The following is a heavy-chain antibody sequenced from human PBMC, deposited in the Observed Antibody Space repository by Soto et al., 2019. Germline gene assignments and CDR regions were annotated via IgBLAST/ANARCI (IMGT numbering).Heavy chain of an antibody. CDR2: IYYSGST. D-gene: IGHD1-26*01. J-gene: IGHJ4*02. V-gene: IGHV4-59*01. Sequence: PSETLSLTCTVSGGPFTNYYWSWIRQPPGKGLEWIGYIYYSGSTFYNPSLKSRVSISIDTSRNQFSLKVSSVTTADTAVYYCASHSGIELPFEFWGQGAVVTVSS. CDR3: ASHSGIELPFEF. CDR1: GGPFTNYY.